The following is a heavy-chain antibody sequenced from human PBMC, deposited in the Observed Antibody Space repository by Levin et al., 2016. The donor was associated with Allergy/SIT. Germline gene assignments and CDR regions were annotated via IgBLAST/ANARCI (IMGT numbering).Heavy chain of an antibody. J-gene: IGHJ3*02. CDR3: ARSYYYDRRGIDAFDI. CDR2: INHSGST. D-gene: IGHD3-22*01. V-gene: IGHV4-34*01. CDR1: GGSFSGYY. Sequence: SQTLSLTCAVYGGSFSGYYWSWIRQPPGKGLEWIGEINHSGSTNYNPSLKSRVTISVDTSKNQFSLKLSSVTAADTAVYYCARSYYYDRRGIDAFDIWGQGTMVTVSS.